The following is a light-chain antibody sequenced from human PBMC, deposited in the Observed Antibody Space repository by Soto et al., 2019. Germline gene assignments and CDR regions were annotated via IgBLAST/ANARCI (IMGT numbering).Light chain of an antibody. J-gene: IGKJ5*01. V-gene: IGKV3-15*01. CDR2: GAS. CDR3: QQYNSWPLIT. CDR1: QTVSRH. Sequence: EIVMTHSPDTLSVSPGERATLSCRASQTVSRHLAWYQQRPGQAPRLLIFGASTRATGIPDRFSGSGSGTDFTLTISFLQSEDFAVYYCQQYNSWPLITFGPGTRLEIK.